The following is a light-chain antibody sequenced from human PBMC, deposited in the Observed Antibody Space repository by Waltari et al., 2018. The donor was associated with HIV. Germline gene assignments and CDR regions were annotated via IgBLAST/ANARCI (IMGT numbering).Light chain of an antibody. CDR2: GAS. CDR1: HNVATSY. Sequence: EVVLTQSPGTLSLSPGDGATVSCTSSHNVATSYLAWYQQKPGQAPRLLIYGASSRATGIPDRFSGSGSGTDFTLTIRRLEPEDFAVYYCQHYGSVPGFTFGPGTKVEIK. J-gene: IGKJ3*01. CDR3: QHYGSVPGFT. V-gene: IGKV3-20*01.